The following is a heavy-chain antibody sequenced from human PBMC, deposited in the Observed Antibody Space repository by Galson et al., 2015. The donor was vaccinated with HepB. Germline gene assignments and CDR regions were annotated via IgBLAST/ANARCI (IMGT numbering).Heavy chain of an antibody. D-gene: IGHD3-16*01. J-gene: IGHJ5*01. CDR3: AKGAFTFAS. V-gene: IGHV6-1*01. CDR2: TYYRSKWYT. CDR1: GDSVSSNSAA. Sequence: CAISGDSVSSNSAAWNWIRQSPSRGLEWLGRTYYRSKWYTDSAPSGQGRITINPDTSKNQFSLQLNSVTPEDTAVYYCAKGAFTFASWGQGTLVTVSS.